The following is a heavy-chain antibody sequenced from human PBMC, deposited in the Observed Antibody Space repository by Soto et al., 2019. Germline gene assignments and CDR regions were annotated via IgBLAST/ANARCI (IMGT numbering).Heavy chain of an antibody. D-gene: IGHD2-8*01. CDR2: IDYSGTT. CDR1: GVSISSYY. CDR3: ARENGEVRYYYSGMDV. V-gene: IGHV4-59*01. Sequence: SETLSLTCTVSGVSISSYYWSWIRQPPGKGLEWIGYIDYSGTTNYNPSLQSRVTISGDTSKSQVSLKVSSVTAADTAVYYCARENGEVRYYYSGMDVWGQGTTVTVAS. J-gene: IGHJ6*02.